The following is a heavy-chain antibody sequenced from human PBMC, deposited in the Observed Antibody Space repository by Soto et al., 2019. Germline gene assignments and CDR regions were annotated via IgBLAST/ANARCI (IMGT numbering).Heavy chain of an antibody. CDR1: GGSISSYY. V-gene: IGHV4-59*01. CDR2: IYYSGST. J-gene: IGHJ6*02. D-gene: IGHD3-10*01. Sequence: SETLSLTCTVSGGSISSYYWSWIRQPPGKGLEWIGYIYYSGSTNYNPSLKSRVTISVDTSKNQFSLKLSSVTAADTAVYYCARGRVGSEDYYYGMDVWGQGTTVTVSS. CDR3: ARGRVGSEDYYYGMDV.